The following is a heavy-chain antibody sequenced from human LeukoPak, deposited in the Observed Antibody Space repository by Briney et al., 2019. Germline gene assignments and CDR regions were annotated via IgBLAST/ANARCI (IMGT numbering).Heavy chain of an antibody. CDR2: VYYSGST. CDR1: GGSVSSGSYY. J-gene: IGHJ4*02. Sequence: RASETLSLTCTVSGGSVSSGSYYWSWIRQPPGKGLEWIGYVYYSGSTNYNPSLKSRVTVSVDTSKNQFSLKLSSVTAADTAVYYCARGGRGWLQSFFDYWGQGTLVTVSS. CDR3: ARGGRGWLQSFFDY. V-gene: IGHV4-61*01. D-gene: IGHD5-24*01.